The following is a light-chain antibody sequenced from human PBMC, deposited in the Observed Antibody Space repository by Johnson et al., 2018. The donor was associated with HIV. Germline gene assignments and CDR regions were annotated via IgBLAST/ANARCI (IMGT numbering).Light chain of an antibody. CDR3: GTWDSSLSAGCYV. CDR2: ENN. J-gene: IGLJ1*01. CDR1: SSNIGNNY. Sequence: QSVLTQPPSVSAAPGQKVTISCSGSSSNIGNNYVSWYKQLPGTAPKLLIYENNKRPSGIPDRFSGPKSGTSATLGITGLQPGDEADYYCGTWDSSLSAGCYVFGTGTKVTVL. V-gene: IGLV1-51*02.